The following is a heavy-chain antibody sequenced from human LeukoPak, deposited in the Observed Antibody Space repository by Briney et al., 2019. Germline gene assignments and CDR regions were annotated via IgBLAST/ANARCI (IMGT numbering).Heavy chain of an antibody. V-gene: IGHV4-38-2*02. CDR3: AKYSGSYYSSFAFDI. D-gene: IGHD1-26*01. Sequence: SETLSLTCTVSGYSISSGYYWGWIRQPPGKGLEWIGSIYYSGSTYYNPSLKSRVTISVDTSKNQFSLKLSSVTAADTAVYYCAKYSGSYYSSFAFDIWGQGAMVTVSS. CDR1: GYSISSGYY. J-gene: IGHJ3*02. CDR2: IYYSGST.